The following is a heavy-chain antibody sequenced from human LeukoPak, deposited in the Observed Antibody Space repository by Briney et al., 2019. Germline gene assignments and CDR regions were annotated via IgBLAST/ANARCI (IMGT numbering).Heavy chain of an antibody. V-gene: IGHV3-21*01. Sequence: GGSLRLSCAASGFTFSSYSMNWVRQAPGKGLEWVSSISSSSSYIYYADSVKGRFTISRDNAKNSLYLQMNSLRAEDTAVYYCAQTGGSGSYYGDYWGQGTLVTVSS. CDR1: GFTFSSYS. D-gene: IGHD3-10*01. J-gene: IGHJ4*02. CDR3: AQTGGSGSYYGDY. CDR2: ISSSSSYI.